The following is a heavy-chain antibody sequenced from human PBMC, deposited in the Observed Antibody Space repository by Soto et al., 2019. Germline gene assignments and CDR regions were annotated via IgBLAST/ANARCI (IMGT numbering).Heavy chain of an antibody. D-gene: IGHD4-17*01. Sequence: GGSLRLSCAASGFTFSSYSMNWVRQAPGKGLEWVSYISSSSSTIYYADSVKGRFTISRDNAKNSLYLQMNSLRAEDTAVYYCARDVHDYGDPDAFDIWGQGTMVTVSS. CDR2: ISSSSSTI. CDR1: GFTFSSYS. J-gene: IGHJ3*02. V-gene: IGHV3-48*01. CDR3: ARDVHDYGDPDAFDI.